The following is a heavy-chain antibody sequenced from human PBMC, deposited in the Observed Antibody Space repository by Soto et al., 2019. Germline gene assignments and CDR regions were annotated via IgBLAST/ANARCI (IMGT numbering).Heavy chain of an antibody. J-gene: IGHJ4*02. V-gene: IGHV3-48*02. Sequence: PGGSLRLSCTASGFILSSHIINWVRQAPGKGLEWVSYIGSSSDTIYYADSVKGRFTFSRDNARNSVYLQMDSLRDEDTAVYYCARRRDGYIDYWGQGTLVTVAS. CDR3: ARRRDGYIDY. CDR2: IGSSSDTI. CDR1: GFILSSHI.